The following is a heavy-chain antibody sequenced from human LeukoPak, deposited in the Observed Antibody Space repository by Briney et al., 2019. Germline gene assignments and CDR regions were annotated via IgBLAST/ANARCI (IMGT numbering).Heavy chain of an antibody. CDR3: AADPSGRYYLSDY. CDR1: GYTFSSYG. D-gene: IGHD3-10*01. Sequence: ASVKVSCKASGYTFSSYGISWVRQAPGQGLEWMGWISVYKGNTNYVQKLQGRVTTTTDISMSTAYMELRSLRSDDTAVYYCAADPSGRYYLSDYWGQGTLVTVSS. J-gene: IGHJ4*02. CDR2: ISVYKGNT. V-gene: IGHV1-18*01.